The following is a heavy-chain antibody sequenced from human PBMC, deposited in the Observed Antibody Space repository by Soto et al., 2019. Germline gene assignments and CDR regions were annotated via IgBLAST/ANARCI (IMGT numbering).Heavy chain of an antibody. CDR2: SIPIFGTA. J-gene: IGHJ3*02. CDR1: GGTFSSYA. D-gene: IGHD2-15*01. CDR3: ERRVEDAFDI. Sequence: QVQLVQSGAEVKKPGSSVKVSCKASGGTFSSYAISWVRQAPGQGLEWMGGSIPIFGTANYAQKFQGRVTITAEESTSTAYMELSSLRSEDTALYYCERRVEDAFDIWGQGTMVTVSS. V-gene: IGHV1-69*12.